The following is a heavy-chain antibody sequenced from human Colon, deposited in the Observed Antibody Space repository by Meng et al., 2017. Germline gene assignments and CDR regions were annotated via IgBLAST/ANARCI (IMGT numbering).Heavy chain of an antibody. CDR2: INHSGST. CDR3: ARRNTRNSGGGNNY. J-gene: IGHJ4*02. D-gene: IGHD3-10*01. Sequence: GSGPCGGNPWGTLALTWAFSGGSINRNYWWTWVRQPPGKGLEWIGEINHSGSTSYVPSLKSRITISVDKSNNLLSLKLNSVTAADTAMYYCARRNTRNSGGGNNYWGQGTLVTVSS. CDR1: GGSINRNYW. V-gene: IGHV4-4*02.